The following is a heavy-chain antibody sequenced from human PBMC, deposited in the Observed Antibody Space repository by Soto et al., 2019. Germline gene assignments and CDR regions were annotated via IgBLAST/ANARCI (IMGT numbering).Heavy chain of an antibody. CDR3: ARLPRFGSENSLAFDL. D-gene: IGHD3-10*01. CDR1: GASVRGYY. Sequence: SETLSLTCTVSGASVRGYYWSWIRQPPGRRLEWVAYIYNSVTTNYNPSLRSRLTISIDMSNNQVYLNLTSVTSADTALYYCARLPRFGSENSLAFDLWGQGTMVTVSS. CDR2: IYNSVTT. V-gene: IGHV4-59*02. J-gene: IGHJ3*01.